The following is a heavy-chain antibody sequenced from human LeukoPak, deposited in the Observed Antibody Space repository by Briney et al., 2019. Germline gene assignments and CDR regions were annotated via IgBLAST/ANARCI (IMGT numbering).Heavy chain of an antibody. D-gene: IGHD2-21*01. V-gene: IGHV3-11*01. J-gene: IGHJ4*02. CDR3: AGRTFGGESPAFDY. Sequence: GGSLRLSCAAPGLTFRDFYMSWIRQAPGRGLEYISYITNSGSSIYYAASVKGRFTISRDNAKNSLYLQMSNLRAEDTAIYYCAGRTFGGESPAFDYWGQGTLVTVSS. CDR1: GLTFRDFY. CDR2: ITNSGSSI.